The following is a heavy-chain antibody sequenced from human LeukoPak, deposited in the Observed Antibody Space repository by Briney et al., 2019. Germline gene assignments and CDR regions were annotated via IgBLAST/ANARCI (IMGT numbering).Heavy chain of an antibody. CDR3: AKDRITIFGVAGD. CDR2: ISYDGSNK. V-gene: IGHV3-30*18. J-gene: IGHJ4*02. D-gene: IGHD3-3*01. CDR1: GFTFSSYW. Sequence: GGSLRLSCAASGFTFSSYWMSWVRQAPGKGLEWVAVISYDGSNKYYADSVKGRFTISRDNSKNTLYLQMNSLRAEDTAVYYCAKDRITIFGVAGDWGQGTLLTVSS.